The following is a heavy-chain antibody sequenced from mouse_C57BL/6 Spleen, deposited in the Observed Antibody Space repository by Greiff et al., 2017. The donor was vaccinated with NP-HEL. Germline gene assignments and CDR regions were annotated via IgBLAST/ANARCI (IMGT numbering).Heavy chain of an antibody. D-gene: IGHD1-1*01. J-gene: IGHJ1*03. CDR3: ARFITTVVARGDDGYFDV. CDR1: GYAFSSSW. Sequence: QVQLQQSGPELVKPGASVKISCKASGYAFSSSWMNWVKQRPGKGLEWIGRIYPGDGDTNYNGKFKGKATLTADKSSSTAYMQLSSLTSEDSAVYFCARFITTVVARGDDGYFDVWGTGTTVTVSS. CDR2: IYPGDGDT. V-gene: IGHV1-82*01.